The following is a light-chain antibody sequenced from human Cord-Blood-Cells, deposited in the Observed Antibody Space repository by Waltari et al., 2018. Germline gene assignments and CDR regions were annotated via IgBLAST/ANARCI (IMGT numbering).Light chain of an antibody. V-gene: IGKV3-15*01. Sequence: EIVMTQSPATLSVSPGERATLYCRASQSVSSNLAWYQQKPGQAPRLLIYGASTRATGIPARFSGSGSGTEFTHTISSLQSEDFAVYYCQQYNNWPITFGQGTRLEIK. CDR2: GAS. CDR3: QQYNNWPIT. J-gene: IGKJ5*01. CDR1: QSVSSN.